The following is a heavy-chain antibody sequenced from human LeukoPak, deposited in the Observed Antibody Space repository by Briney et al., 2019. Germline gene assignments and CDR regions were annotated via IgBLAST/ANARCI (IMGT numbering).Heavy chain of an antibody. V-gene: IGHV4-59*11. CDR2: IFYVGST. Sequence: SETLSRTCTVSGDSIASHYWSWIRQPPGKGLEWIGYIFYVGSTNYNPSLKSRVTISVDTSKNQFSLKLNSVTAADTAVYYCARDYYDSRGEAFDIWGQGTMVTVSS. CDR1: GDSIASHY. CDR3: ARDYYDSRGEAFDI. D-gene: IGHD3-22*01. J-gene: IGHJ3*02.